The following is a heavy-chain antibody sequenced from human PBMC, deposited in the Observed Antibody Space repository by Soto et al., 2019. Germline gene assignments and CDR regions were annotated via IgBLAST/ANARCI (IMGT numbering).Heavy chain of an antibody. J-gene: IGHJ4*02. CDR2: VWLDGSNK. CDR1: GFTFSNYG. Sequence: GGSLRLSCAVSGFTFSNYGMHWVRQAPGKGLEWVAFVWLDGSNKYYADSVRDRFTISRVNSKNTLYLRMNSLRAEDTAVYHCAPQAFDYWGQGTLVTVYS. CDR3: APQAFDY. V-gene: IGHV3-30*02.